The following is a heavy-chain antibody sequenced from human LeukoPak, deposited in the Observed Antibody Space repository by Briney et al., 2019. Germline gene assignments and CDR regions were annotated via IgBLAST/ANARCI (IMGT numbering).Heavy chain of an antibody. CDR1: GFTFTNYW. D-gene: IGHD3-10*01. J-gene: IGHJ4*02. CDR2: ISGSGGST. Sequence: GGSLRLSCAASGFTFTNYWMSWVRQAPGKGLEWVSAISGSGGSTYYADSVKGRFTISRDNSKNTLYLQMNNLRAEDTAVYYCAKTRGSGPFDYWGQGTLVTVSS. CDR3: AKTRGSGPFDY. V-gene: IGHV3-23*01.